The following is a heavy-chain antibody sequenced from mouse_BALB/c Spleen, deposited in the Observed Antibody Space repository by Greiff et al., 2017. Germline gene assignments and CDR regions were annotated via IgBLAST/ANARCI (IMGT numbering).Heavy chain of an antibody. CDR2: ISSGGSYT. D-gene: IGHD2-4*01. V-gene: IGHV5-9-3*01. CDR1: GFTFSSYA. CDR3: ARPGYEYA. Sequence: EVQGVESGGGLVKPGGSLKLSCAASGFTFSSYAMSWVRQTPEKRLEWVATISSGGSYTYYPDSVKGRFTISRDNAKNTLYLQMSSLRSEDTAMYYCARPGYEYAWGQGTLVTVSA. J-gene: IGHJ3*01.